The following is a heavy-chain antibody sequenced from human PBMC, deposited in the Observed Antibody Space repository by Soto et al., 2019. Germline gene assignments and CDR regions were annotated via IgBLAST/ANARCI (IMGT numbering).Heavy chain of an antibody. CDR1: GGSISSYY. CDR3: ARVGILWFGDFSYYFDD. V-gene: IGHV4-59*08. D-gene: IGHD3-10*01. J-gene: IGHJ4*02. Sequence: QVQLQESGPGLVKPSETLSLTCTVSGGSISSYYWSWIRQPPGKGLEWIGYIYYSGSTNYNPSLKRRVTISVDTYKNHFFLKLSSGTAADTAVYYCARVGILWFGDFSYYFDDWGQGTLVTVSS. CDR2: IYYSGST.